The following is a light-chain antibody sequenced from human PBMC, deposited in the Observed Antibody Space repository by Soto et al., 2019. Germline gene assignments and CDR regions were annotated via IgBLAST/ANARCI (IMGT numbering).Light chain of an antibody. J-gene: IGKJ1*01. CDR1: QSGGRNY. Sequence: ESVLTQSPGTLSFSPGERVTLSCRASQSGGRNYLAWDQQKPGQGPRLLIDGASSRATGIPDRFSGSGAGTDFSLSISGQEPEEFAVYHCQQYGSSPWTFGQGTKVEIK. CDR3: QQYGSSPWT. V-gene: IGKV3-20*01. CDR2: GAS.